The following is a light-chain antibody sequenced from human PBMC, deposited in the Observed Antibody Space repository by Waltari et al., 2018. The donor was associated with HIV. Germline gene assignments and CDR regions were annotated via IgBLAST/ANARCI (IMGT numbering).Light chain of an antibody. CDR2: END. V-gene: IGLV1-51*02. Sequence: QSILTRPPSVSAAPGHNVTISCSGPTSTIGKNYLSWYQHLPGKPPKLLIFENDKRPSEIPDRFSGLKSGTSATLGIIGLQPGDEADYFCGTWDSSLSAYVFTTGTKVTV. CDR1: TSTIGKNY. J-gene: IGLJ1*01. CDR3: GTWDSSLSAYV.